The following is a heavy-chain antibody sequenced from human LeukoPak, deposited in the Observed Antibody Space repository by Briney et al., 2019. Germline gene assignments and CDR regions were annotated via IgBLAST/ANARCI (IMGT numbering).Heavy chain of an antibody. Sequence: SETLSLTCTVTGGSISTRNHYWGWLRQPPGKGLEWIGSIGYTGTTHTKPSLKSRVTLSVDTSKNQVSLTLSSVTAADTAVYFCARRMGSGATYPRTFDYWGQGTLVTVSS. D-gene: IGHD2-8*02. CDR1: GGSISTRNHY. CDR2: IGYTGTT. CDR3: ARRMGSGATYPRTFDY. V-gene: IGHV4-39*01. J-gene: IGHJ4*02.